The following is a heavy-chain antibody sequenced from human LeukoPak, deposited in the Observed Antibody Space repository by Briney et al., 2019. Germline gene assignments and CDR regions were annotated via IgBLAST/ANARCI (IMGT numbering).Heavy chain of an antibody. V-gene: IGHV3-21*01. J-gene: IGHJ5*02. Sequence: AGGSLRLSCAASGFTVSSYSMSWVRQTPGKGLEWVSSITYSSSYIFYADSVKGRFIISRDNTKNSLYLQLNSLRAEDTAFYYCARSGVEAPFDPWGQGTLVTVSS. CDR3: ARSGVEAPFDP. CDR2: ITYSSSYI. CDR1: GFTVSSYS. D-gene: IGHD2-15*01.